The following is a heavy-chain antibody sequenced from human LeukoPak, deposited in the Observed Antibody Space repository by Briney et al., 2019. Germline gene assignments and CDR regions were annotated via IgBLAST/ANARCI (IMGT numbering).Heavy chain of an antibody. CDR1: GFTFSTYW. Sequence: GGSLRLSCAASGFTFSTYWMNWVRQAPGKGLKWVANIKYGGSEKYYVDSVKGRFTISRDNAENSLHLQMNSLRAEDTAVYYCARDSVRGRPLVAFDIWGQGTMVTVSS. CDR3: ARDSVRGRPLVAFDI. J-gene: IGHJ3*02. CDR2: IKYGGSEK. V-gene: IGHV3-7*01. D-gene: IGHD6-6*01.